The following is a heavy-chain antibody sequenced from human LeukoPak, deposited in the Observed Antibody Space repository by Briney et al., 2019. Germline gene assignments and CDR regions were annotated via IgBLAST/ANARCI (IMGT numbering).Heavy chain of an antibody. CDR2: INPSGGST. V-gene: IGHV1-46*01. CDR3: TRGGVVVITGGYYYYGMDV. J-gene: IGHJ6*02. Sequence: ASVKVSCKASGYTFTSYYMHWVRQAPGQGLEGMGIINPSGGSTSYAQKFQGRVTMTRDTSTSTVYMELSSLRSEDTAVYYCTRGGVVVITGGYYYYGMDVWGQGTTVTVSS. CDR1: GYTFTSYY. D-gene: IGHD3-22*01.